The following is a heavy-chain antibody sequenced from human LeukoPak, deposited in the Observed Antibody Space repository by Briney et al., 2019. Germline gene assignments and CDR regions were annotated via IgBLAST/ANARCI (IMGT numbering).Heavy chain of an antibody. Sequence: PGGSLRLSCAASGFTFDDYAMHWVRQTPGKGLEWVSGISWNSGSRGYADSVKGRFTISRDNAKNSPYLQMNSLRAEDTALYYCAKDFLPYCSGGSCYQDYWGQGTLVTVSS. J-gene: IGHJ4*02. V-gene: IGHV3-9*01. CDR1: GFTFDDYA. CDR2: ISWNSGSR. D-gene: IGHD2-15*01. CDR3: AKDFLPYCSGGSCYQDY.